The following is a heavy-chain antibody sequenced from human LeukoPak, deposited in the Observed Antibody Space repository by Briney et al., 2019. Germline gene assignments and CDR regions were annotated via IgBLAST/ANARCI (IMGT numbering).Heavy chain of an antibody. J-gene: IGHJ4*02. CDR2: ISSSSAYI. CDR3: AKAAYNGYGWDYFDY. Sequence: GGSLRLSCAASGFTFRDYTINWVRQAPGKGLEWVSSISSSSAYIYYADSAKGRFTISRDDAKNSLYLQMDSLRAEDTALYYCAKAAYNGYGWDYFDYWGQGTLVTVSS. CDR1: GFTFRDYT. D-gene: IGHD5-12*01. V-gene: IGHV3-21*04.